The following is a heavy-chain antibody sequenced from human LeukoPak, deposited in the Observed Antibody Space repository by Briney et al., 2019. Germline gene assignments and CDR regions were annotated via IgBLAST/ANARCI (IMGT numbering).Heavy chain of an antibody. Sequence: GGSLRLSCAASGITFSSYAMGWVRQAPGKGLEWVAVISYDGSNKYYADSVKGRFTISRDNSKNTLYLQMNSLRAEDTAVYYCARGDYVKIEYWGQGTLVTVSS. D-gene: IGHD4-17*01. CDR1: GITFSSYA. CDR3: ARGDYVKIEY. CDR2: ISYDGSNK. J-gene: IGHJ4*02. V-gene: IGHV3-30*04.